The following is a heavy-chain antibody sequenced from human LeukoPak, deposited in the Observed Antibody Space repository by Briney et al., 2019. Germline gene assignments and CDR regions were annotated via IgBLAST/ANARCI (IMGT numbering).Heavy chain of an antibody. CDR3: ARGEYYYDSSGYSV. D-gene: IGHD3-22*01. J-gene: IGHJ4*02. CDR2: ISNSEGRT. Sequence: GGSLRLSCAASGFTFNSYAMSWVRQAPGKGLEWVSGISNSEGRTYYADSVKGRFTISRDNSKNTLYLQLNSLRAEDTAVYYCARGEYYYDSSGYSVWGQGTLVTVSS. V-gene: IGHV3-23*01. CDR1: GFTFNSYA.